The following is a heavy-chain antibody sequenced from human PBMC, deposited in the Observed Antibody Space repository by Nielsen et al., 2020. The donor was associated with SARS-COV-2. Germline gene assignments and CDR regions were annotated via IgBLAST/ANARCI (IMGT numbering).Heavy chain of an antibody. J-gene: IGHJ4*02. CDR1: GFTFSSYG. V-gene: IGHV3-30*03. Sequence: GESLKISCAASGFTFSSYGMHWVRQAPGKGLEWVAVISYDGSNKYYADSVKGRFTISRDNSKNTLYLQMNSLRAGDTAVYYCARGLGGYWGQGTLVTVSS. D-gene: IGHD1-26*01. CDR2: ISYDGSNK. CDR3: ARGLGGY.